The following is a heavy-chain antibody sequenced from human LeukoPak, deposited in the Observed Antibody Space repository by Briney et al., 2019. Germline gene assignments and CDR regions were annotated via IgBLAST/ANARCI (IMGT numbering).Heavy chain of an antibody. CDR3: ARDSDY. V-gene: IGHV3-48*01. Sequence: GRSLRLSCAASGFTFSSYSMNWVRQAPGKGLEWVSYISSSSSTIYYADSVKGRFTISRNNAKNSLYLQMNSLRAEDTAVYYCARDSDYWGQGTLVTVSS. CDR2: ISSSSSTI. CDR1: GFTFSSYS. J-gene: IGHJ4*02.